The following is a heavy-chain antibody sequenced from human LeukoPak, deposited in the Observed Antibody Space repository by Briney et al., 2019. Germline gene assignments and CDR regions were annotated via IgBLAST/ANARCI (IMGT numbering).Heavy chain of an antibody. J-gene: IGHJ4*02. CDR2: IYTSGST. D-gene: IGHD6-13*01. CDR1: GGSISSGSYY. V-gene: IGHV4-61*02. Sequence: ASETLSLTCTVSGGSISSGSYYWSWIRQPAGKGLEWIGRIYTSGSTNYNPSLKSRVTISVDTSKNQFSLKLSSVTAADTAVYYCARHGGYSSSWYYFDYWGQGTLVTVSS. CDR3: ARHGGYSSSWYYFDY.